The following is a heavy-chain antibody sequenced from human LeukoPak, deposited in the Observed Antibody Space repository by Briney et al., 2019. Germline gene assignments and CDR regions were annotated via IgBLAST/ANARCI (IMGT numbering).Heavy chain of an antibody. J-gene: IGHJ4*02. CDR3: ARGARGYSSSWVQFDY. Sequence: GGSLRLSCAASGFTVSSNYMSWVRQAPGNGLEWVSVIYSGGSTYYADSVKGRFTISRDNTKNTLNLQMNSLRAEDTAVYYCARGARGYSSSWVQFDYWGQGTLVTVSS. V-gene: IGHV3-66*02. CDR1: GFTVSSNY. D-gene: IGHD6-13*01. CDR2: IYSGGST.